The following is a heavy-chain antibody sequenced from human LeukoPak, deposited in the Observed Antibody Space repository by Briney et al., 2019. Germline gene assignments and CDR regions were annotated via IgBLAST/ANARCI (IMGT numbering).Heavy chain of an antibody. CDR1: GFTFSSYG. D-gene: IGHD4-17*01. V-gene: IGHV3-33*06. J-gene: IGHJ4*02. CDR2: IWYDGSNK. Sequence: PGGSLRLSCAASGFTFSSYGMHWVRQAPGKGLEWVAVIWYDGSNKYCADSVKGRFTISRDNSKNTLYLQMNSLRAEDTAVYYCAKDSSPGDYDHIAFDYWGQGTLVTVSS. CDR3: AKDSSPGDYDHIAFDY.